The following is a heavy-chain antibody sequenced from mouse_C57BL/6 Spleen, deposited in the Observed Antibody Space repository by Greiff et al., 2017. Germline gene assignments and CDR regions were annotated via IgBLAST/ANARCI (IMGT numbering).Heavy chain of an antibody. CDR2: IYPGGGDT. Sequence: VQLVESGAELVKPGASVKISCKASGYAFSGYWMNWVKQRPGKGLEWIGQIYPGGGDTNYTGKVKGQATMTADKSSSTAYMQISSLTSEDSAVYYCARPGGNYGSDFDDWGTGTTVTVSS. V-gene: IGHV1-80*01. D-gene: IGHD2-1*01. CDR3: ARPGGNYGSDFDD. J-gene: IGHJ1*03. CDR1: GYAFSGYW.